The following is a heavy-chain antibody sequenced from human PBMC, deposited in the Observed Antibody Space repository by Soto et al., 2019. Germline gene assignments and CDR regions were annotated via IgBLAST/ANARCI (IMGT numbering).Heavy chain of an antibody. V-gene: IGHV4-59*08. D-gene: IGHD2-8*01. J-gene: IGHJ4*02. CDR2: IYYGGSA. Sequence: QVQLQESGPGLVKPSETLSLICTVSGGSISTYYWNWIRQPPGKGLEWIGYIYYGGSANYNPSLKSRVTISVDTSKKQFSLKLSSVTAADTAVYYCARGGHCTNGVCSALDYWGQGTLVTVSS. CDR3: ARGGHCTNGVCSALDY. CDR1: GGSISTYY.